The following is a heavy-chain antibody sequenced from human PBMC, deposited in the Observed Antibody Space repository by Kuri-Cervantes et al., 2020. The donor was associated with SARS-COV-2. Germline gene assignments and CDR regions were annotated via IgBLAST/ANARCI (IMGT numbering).Heavy chain of an antibody. D-gene: IGHD2/OR15-2a*01. J-gene: IGHJ4*02. Sequence: GESLKISCAASGFTFSGYAMSWVRQAPGKGLEWVSAISDSGGSTYYADSVKGRFTISRDNSKNTLYLQMNSLRAEDSALYYCAKVGLSFDYWGQGTLVTVSS. CDR3: AKVGLSFDY. CDR1: GFTFSGYA. V-gene: IGHV3-23*01. CDR2: ISDSGGST.